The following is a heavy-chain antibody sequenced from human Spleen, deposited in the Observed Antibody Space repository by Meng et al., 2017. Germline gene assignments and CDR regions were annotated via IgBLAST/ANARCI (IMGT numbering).Heavy chain of an antibody. Sequence: QVQLQESGPGLVTPSQTLSLTCTVSGGPISSGDYYWSWIRQPPGKGLEWIGYIYYSGSTYYNPSLKSRVTISVDTSKNQFSLKLSSVTAADTAVYYCARAGDYYDSSGYYPRLYYFDYWGQGTLVTVSS. CDR2: IYYSGST. D-gene: IGHD3-22*01. CDR1: GGPISSGDYY. V-gene: IGHV4-30-4*01. J-gene: IGHJ4*02. CDR3: ARAGDYYDSSGYYPRLYYFDY.